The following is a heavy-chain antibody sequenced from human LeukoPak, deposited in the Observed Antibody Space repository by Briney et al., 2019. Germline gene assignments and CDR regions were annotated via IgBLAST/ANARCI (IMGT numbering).Heavy chain of an antibody. Sequence: KPSETLSLTCSVSGGSINTYYWSCIRQPAGKGLEWIGRIHSSGSTHYNPSLKSRLTMSVDSSKNHFSLRLRSVTAADTAVYYCARTSGYWPADFDFWGQGALVIVSS. J-gene: IGHJ4*02. D-gene: IGHD5-12*01. V-gene: IGHV4-4*07. CDR1: GGSINTYY. CDR3: ARTSGYWPADFDF. CDR2: IHSSGST.